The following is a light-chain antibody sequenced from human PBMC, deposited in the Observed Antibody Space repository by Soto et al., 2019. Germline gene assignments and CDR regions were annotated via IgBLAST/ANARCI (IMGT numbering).Light chain of an antibody. J-gene: IGLJ3*02. CDR2: TDG. Sequence: QSALTQPPSVSGTPGQRVTISCTGTSSNIGAGYDVNWYQQLPGAAPKLLIYTDGNRPSGVPDRFSGSKSGTSASLAITGLQAEDEADYYCQSYDSGLSGSVFGGGTKLTVL. V-gene: IGLV1-40*01. CDR1: SSNIGAGYD. CDR3: QSYDSGLSGSV.